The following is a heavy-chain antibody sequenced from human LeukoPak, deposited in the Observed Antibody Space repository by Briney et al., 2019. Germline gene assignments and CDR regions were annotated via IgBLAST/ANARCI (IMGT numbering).Heavy chain of an antibody. CDR2: FNPNSGGT. CDR3: ARDWEGSSWYDY. J-gene: IGHJ4*02. D-gene: IGHD6-13*01. CDR1: GYTFTDYY. V-gene: IGHV1-2*02. Sequence: SVKVSCKASGYTFTDYYMHWVRQAPGQGLEWMGWFNPNSGGTNYAQEFVGRVTMTRDTSISTAYMELSRLRSDDTAVYYCARDWEGSSWYDYWGQGTLVTVSS.